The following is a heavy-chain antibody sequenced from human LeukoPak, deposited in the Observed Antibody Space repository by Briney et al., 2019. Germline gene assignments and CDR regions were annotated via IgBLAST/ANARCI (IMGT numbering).Heavy chain of an antibody. CDR2: ISGSGGST. D-gene: IGHD3-10*01. J-gene: IGHJ4*02. CDR3: ATRGGMVRGVTMRTAGREIDY. CDR1: GLTFSSYA. V-gene: IGHV3-23*01. Sequence: GGSLRLSCAASGLTFSSYAMSWVRQAPGKGLEWVSAISGSGGSTYYADSVKGRFTISRDNSKNTLYLQMNSLRAEDTAVYYCATRGGMVRGVTMRTAGREIDYWGQGTLVTVSS.